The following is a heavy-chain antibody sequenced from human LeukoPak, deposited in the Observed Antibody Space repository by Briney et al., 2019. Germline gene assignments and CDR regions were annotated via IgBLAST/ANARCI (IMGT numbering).Heavy chain of an antibody. CDR2: IYTDGRT. CDR3: ARRRAASWSFDS. D-gene: IGHD6-13*01. J-gene: IGHJ4*02. Sequence: GGSLRLSCAASGFTVSSNYMGWVRQAPGKGLEWVSVIYTDGRTYSADSMKGRFTLSRDNSKNTLYLQMSSLRAEDTAVYYCARRRAASWSFDSWGQGTLVTVSS. V-gene: IGHV3-66*04. CDR1: GFTVSSNY.